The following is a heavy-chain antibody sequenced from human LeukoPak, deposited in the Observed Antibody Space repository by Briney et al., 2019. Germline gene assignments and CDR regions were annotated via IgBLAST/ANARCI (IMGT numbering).Heavy chain of an antibody. D-gene: IGHD4-17*01. V-gene: IGHV1-18*01. J-gene: IGHJ6*03. Sequence: GASVKVSCKASGYTFTSYGISWVRQAPGQGLEWMGWISAYNGNTNYAQKLQGRVTITTDTSTSTAYMELRSLRSDDTAVYYCARSFYGDYYYYYYMDVWGKGTTVTVSS. CDR3: ARSFYGDYYYYYYMDV. CDR2: ISAYNGNT. CDR1: GYTFTSYG.